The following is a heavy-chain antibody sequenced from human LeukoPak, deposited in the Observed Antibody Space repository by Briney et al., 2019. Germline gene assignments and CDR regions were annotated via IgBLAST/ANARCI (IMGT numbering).Heavy chain of an antibody. V-gene: IGHV3-33*06. CDR2: IWYDGSNK. CDR3: AKDSSIAARYFDY. D-gene: IGHD6-6*01. Sequence: GGSLRLSCAASGFTFSSYGMHWVRQAPGKGLEGVAVIWYDGSNKYYSDSVKGRFTISRDNSKNTLYLQMNSLRAEDTAVYYCAKDSSIAARYFDYWGQGTLVTVSS. J-gene: IGHJ4*02. CDR1: GFTFSSYG.